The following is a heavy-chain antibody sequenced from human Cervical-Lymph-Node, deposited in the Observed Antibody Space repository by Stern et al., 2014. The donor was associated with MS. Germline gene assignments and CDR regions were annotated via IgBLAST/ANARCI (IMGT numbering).Heavy chain of an antibody. J-gene: IGHJ4*02. Sequence: QMQLVQSGPEVKKPGASVRVSCKASGYTFTSHYMHWVRQAPGQGLEWMGLINPSTGSSIYAQRFQGRVAITRDTSSTTVYLELSSLTSEETALYYCARDVARKYYFDSWGQGTLVTVSS. V-gene: IGHV1-46*01. CDR3: ARDVARKYYFDS. CDR1: GYTFTSHY. D-gene: IGHD2-21*01. CDR2: INPSTGSS.